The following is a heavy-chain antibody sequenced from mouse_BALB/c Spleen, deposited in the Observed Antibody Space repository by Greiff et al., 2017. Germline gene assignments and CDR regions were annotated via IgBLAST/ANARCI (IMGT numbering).Heavy chain of an antibody. CDR2: ISYDGSN. CDR3: ARERTGFAY. J-gene: IGHJ3*01. CDR1: GYSITSGYY. V-gene: IGHV3-6*02. Sequence: EVKLEESGPGLVKPSQSLSLTCSVTGYSITSGYYWNWIRQFPGNKLEWMGYISYDGSNNYNPSLKNRISITRDTSKNQFFLKLNSVTTEDTATYYCARERTGFAYWGQGTLVTVSA.